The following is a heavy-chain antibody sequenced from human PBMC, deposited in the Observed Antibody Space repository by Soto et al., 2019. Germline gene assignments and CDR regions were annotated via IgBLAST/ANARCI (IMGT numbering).Heavy chain of an antibody. Sequence: SVKVSCKASGGSFSSYSFSWVRQAPGQGLEWMGGIIPVFGSANYAQKFQGRVTITADESTSTAYMELSSLRSEDTAVYYCARGLRVFGVDYGFDIWGQGTMVTVSS. D-gene: IGHD3-3*01. V-gene: IGHV1-69*13. CDR2: IIPVFGSA. CDR3: ARGLRVFGVDYGFDI. J-gene: IGHJ3*02. CDR1: GGSFSSYS.